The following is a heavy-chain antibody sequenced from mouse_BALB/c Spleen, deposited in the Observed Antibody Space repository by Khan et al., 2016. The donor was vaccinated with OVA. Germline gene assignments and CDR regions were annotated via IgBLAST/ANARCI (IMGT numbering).Heavy chain of an antibody. V-gene: IGHV2-2*02. D-gene: IGHD2-4*01. CDR1: GLSLNTYS. J-gene: IGHJ3*01. CDR2: IWSAGST. CDR3: AGRADDYGRGAWFVY. Sequence: QVQLKESGPGLLQPAQSLSITCTVSGLSLNTYSIHWVRQSPGKGLEWLGVIWSAGSTDYNAAFMSRLSINKDNSTSKIFFTLNSMLSNAPTIYYSAGRADDYGRGAWFVYWGQGTLVTVSA.